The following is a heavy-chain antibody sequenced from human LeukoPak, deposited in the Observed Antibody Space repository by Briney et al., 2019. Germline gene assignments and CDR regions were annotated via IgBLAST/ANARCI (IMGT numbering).Heavy chain of an antibody. D-gene: IGHD6-13*01. CDR1: GFSLSAAGVG. CDR2: IYWHGDQ. J-gene: IGHJ1*01. V-gene: IGHV2-5*01. Sequence: KESGPTLVKPTQNVTMTCTFSGFSLSAAGVGVDWIPQPPGNALEWLALIYWHGDQRYSPSLRTRLTIAKDTSKNQVVLTLTDVGPVDTATYYCIHQHNLAAADTWGQGILVTVSS. CDR3: IHQHNLAAADT.